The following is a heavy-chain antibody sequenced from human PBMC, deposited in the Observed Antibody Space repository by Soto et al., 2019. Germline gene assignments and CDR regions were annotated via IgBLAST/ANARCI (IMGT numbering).Heavy chain of an antibody. CDR1: GYTFTTYV. V-gene: IGHV1-18*01. D-gene: IGHD3-16*02. CDR2: ISPYNGNT. Sequence: QVQLVQSGAEVKKPGASVEVSCKASGYTFTTYVISWVRQAPGQGPEWRGWISPYNGNTNYAQKFRGRVTMTTDTSTFTAYMELRSLRSDDTAVYYCARESNIWGSYRFWDYWGQGTLVTVS. J-gene: IGHJ4*02. CDR3: ARESNIWGSYRFWDY.